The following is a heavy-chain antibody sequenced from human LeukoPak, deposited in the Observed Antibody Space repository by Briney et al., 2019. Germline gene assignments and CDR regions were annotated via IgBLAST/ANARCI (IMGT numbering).Heavy chain of an antibody. CDR3: ARDRMECSSTSCYTFDP. Sequence: ASVKVSCKASGYTFTSYYMHWVRQAPGQGLEWMGIINPSGGSTSYAQKFQGRVTMTRDTSTSTVYMELSSLRSEDTAVYYCARDRMECSSTSCYTFDPWGQGTLVTVSS. V-gene: IGHV1-46*01. CDR2: INPSGGST. J-gene: IGHJ5*02. CDR1: GYTFTSYY. D-gene: IGHD2-2*02.